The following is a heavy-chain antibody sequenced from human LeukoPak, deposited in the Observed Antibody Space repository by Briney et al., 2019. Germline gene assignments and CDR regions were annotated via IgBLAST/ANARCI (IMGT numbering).Heavy chain of an antibody. CDR3: AKDANYLDSSGYLIPFDY. CDR1: GFNFSRSA. J-gene: IGHJ4*02. D-gene: IGHD3-22*01. Sequence: GGSLRLSCSASGFNFSRSAMTWVRQLPGGGLEWVSSISGNGQQTYYGDSVKGRFSVSRDNSQNTLYLQMDSLRADDSALYYCAKDANYLDSSGYLIPFDYWGQGTLVTVSS. CDR2: ISGNGQQT. V-gene: IGHV3-23*01.